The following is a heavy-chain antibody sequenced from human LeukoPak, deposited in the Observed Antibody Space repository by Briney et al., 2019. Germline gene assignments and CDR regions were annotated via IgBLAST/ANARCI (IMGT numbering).Heavy chain of an antibody. Sequence: KPSETLSLTCTVSGGSISTYSWNWIRQPAGKGLEWIGRLYSSGTTEYNPSLESRVTMSVDTSKNQFSLNLASVPAAATAVYYCAREGGGFDYWGQGTLVTVSS. V-gene: IGHV4-4*07. CDR1: GGSISTYS. CDR2: LYSSGTT. J-gene: IGHJ4*02. CDR3: AREGGGFDY. D-gene: IGHD3-16*01.